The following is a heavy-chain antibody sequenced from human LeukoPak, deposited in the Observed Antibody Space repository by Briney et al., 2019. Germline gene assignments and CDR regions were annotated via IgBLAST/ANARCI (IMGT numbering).Heavy chain of an antibody. CDR2: ISGSGSTT. D-gene: IGHD2-2*01. CDR1: GFTFSSYA. CDR3: AKIVVVPAAILYYYYYMDV. J-gene: IGHJ6*03. V-gene: IGHV3-23*01. Sequence: GGSLRLSCAASGFTFSSYAMNWVRQAPGKGLEWVSAISGSGSTTYYADSVKGRFTISRDNSKNTLYLQMNSMRAEDTAVYYCAKIVVVPAAILYYYYYMDVWGKRTTVTISS.